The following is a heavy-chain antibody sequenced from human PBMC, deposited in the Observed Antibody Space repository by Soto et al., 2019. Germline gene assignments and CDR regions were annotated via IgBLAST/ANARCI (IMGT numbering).Heavy chain of an antibody. D-gene: IGHD6-13*01. CDR1: GFTFSSYA. CDR2: ISYDGSNK. CDR3: ARSPHSHFDY. Sequence: GGSLRLSCAASGFTFSSYAMHWVRQAPGKGLEWVAVISYDGSNKYYADSVKGRLTISRDNSKNTLYLQMNSLRAEDTAVYYCARSPHSHFDYWGQGTLVTVSS. J-gene: IGHJ4*02. V-gene: IGHV3-30-3*01.